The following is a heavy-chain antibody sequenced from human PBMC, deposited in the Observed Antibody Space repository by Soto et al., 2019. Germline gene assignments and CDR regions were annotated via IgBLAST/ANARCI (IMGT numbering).Heavy chain of an antibody. J-gene: IGHJ4*02. D-gene: IGHD4-17*01. CDR1: GGTFSSYA. CDR3: ARVVPPSPDYGDYVYFDY. CDR2: IIPIFGTA. V-gene: IGHV1-69*13. Sequence: GASVKVSCKASGGTFSSYAISWVRQAPGQGLEWMGGIIPIFGTANYAQKFQGRVTITADESTSTAYMELSSLRSEDTAVYYCARVVPPSPDYGDYVYFDYWGQGTLVTVSS.